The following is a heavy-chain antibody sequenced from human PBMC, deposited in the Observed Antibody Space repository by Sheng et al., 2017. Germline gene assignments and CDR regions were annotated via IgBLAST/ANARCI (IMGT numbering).Heavy chain of an antibody. CDR3: ARQSDLYYYGSGSYYRGAFDI. D-gene: IGHD3-10*01. CDR1: GFTFSSYG. J-gene: IGHJ3*02. Sequence: QVQLVDSGGGVVQPGRSLRLSCAASGFTFSSYGMHWVRQAPGKGLEWVAVIWYDGSNKYYADSVKGRFTISRDNSKNTLYLQMNSLRAEDTAVYYCARQSDLYYYGSGSYYRGAFDIWGQGTMVTVSS. V-gene: IGHV3-30*19. CDR2: IWYDGSNK.